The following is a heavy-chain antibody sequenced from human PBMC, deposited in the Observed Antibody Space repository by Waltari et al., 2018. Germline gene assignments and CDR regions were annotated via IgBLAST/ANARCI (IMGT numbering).Heavy chain of an antibody. V-gene: IGHV3-23*04. CDR2: IRGSGGST. J-gene: IGHJ3*02. D-gene: IGHD3-3*01. CDR3: ANLLRPKGAFDI. Sequence: EVQLVESGGGLVQPGGSLRLSCAASGFTFSSYAMSWVRQAPGKGLEGVSVIRGSGGSTYYADSVKGRFTISRDNSKNTLYLQMNSLRAEDTAVYYCANLLRPKGAFDIWGQGTMVTVSS. CDR1: GFTFSSYA.